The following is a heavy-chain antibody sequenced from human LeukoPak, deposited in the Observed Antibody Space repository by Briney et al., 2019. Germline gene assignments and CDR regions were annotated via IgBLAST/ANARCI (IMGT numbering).Heavy chain of an antibody. CDR3: ARETRGAFDY. D-gene: IGHD4/OR15-4a*01. Sequence: GGSLRLSCAGSGFTFSSYQMHWVRQAPGKGLEWVSYIKNGGSTIFYANSVKGRFTISRDDAKKSLYLQMNTLRAEDTAIYYCARETRGAFDYWGQGTLVTVSS. CDR1: GFTFSSYQ. V-gene: IGHV3-48*03. CDR2: IKNGGSTI. J-gene: IGHJ4*02.